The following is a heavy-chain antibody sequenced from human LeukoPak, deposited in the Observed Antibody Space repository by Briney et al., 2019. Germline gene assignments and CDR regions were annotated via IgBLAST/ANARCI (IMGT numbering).Heavy chain of an antibody. Sequence: GGPLRLPCAASGFTFSSHWMSWVRQATGKGLEWLANLKEDGSEKYYVDSVKGRFTISRDNAKNSLYLQMNSLRAEDTAVYHCAREYFDSSGYYDAFDIWGQGTMVTVSS. CDR3: AREYFDSSGYYDAFDI. D-gene: IGHD3-22*01. V-gene: IGHV3-7*04. CDR1: GFTFSSHW. CDR2: LKEDGSEK. J-gene: IGHJ3*02.